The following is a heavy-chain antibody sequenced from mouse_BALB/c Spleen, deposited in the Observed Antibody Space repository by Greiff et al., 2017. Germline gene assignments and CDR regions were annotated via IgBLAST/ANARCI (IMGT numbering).Heavy chain of an antibody. D-gene: IGHD2-4*01. J-gene: IGHJ4*01. CDR2: IDPANGNT. CDR3: ARRYYDYDNAMDY. V-gene: IGHV14-3*02. Sequence: VQLKQSGAELVKPGASVKLSCTASGFNIKDFYMHWVKQRPEQGLEWIGRIDPANGNTKYDPKFQGKATITADTSSNTAYLQLSSLTSEDTAVYYCARRYYDYDNAMDYWGQGTSVTVSS. CDR1: GFNIKDFY.